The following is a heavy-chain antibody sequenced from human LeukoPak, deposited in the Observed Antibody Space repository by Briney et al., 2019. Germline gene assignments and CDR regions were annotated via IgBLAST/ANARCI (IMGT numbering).Heavy chain of an antibody. CDR2: ISSSGSTI. CDR3: ARDMGTQDDAFDI. CDR1: GFTFSTYS. D-gene: IGHD1-14*01. V-gene: IGHV3-48*01. J-gene: IGHJ3*02. Sequence: PGGSLRLSCAASGFTFSTYSMNWVRQASGKGLEWVSYISSSGSTIYYADSVKGRFTISRDNAKNSLYLQMNSLRAEDTAVYYCARDMGTQDDAFDIWGQGTMVTVSS.